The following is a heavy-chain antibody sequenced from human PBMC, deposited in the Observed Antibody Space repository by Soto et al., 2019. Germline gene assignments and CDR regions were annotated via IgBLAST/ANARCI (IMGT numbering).Heavy chain of an antibody. CDR2: TYYRSKWHN. V-gene: IGHV6-1*01. Sequence: QVQLQQSGPGLVKPSQTLSLTCAISGDSVGSKSAASTWIRQSPSRGLEWLGRTYYRSKWHNDYAPSVKSRISINPDTSKNQFFLHLKSATPEDTAIYYCARIVGGDPDHWGRGTLVTVSS. CDR3: ARIVGGDPDH. D-gene: IGHD2-21*02. J-gene: IGHJ5*02. CDR1: GDSVGSKSAA.